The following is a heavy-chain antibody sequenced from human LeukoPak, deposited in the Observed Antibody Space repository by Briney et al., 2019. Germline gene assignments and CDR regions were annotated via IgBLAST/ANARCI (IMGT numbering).Heavy chain of an antibody. CDR1: GFTFSNAW. D-gene: IGHD3-16*01. CDR2: ISSSSSYI. CDR3: ARVGGPLSYYYYMDV. V-gene: IGHV3-21*01. Sequence: PGGSLRLSCGASGFTFSNAWMSWVRQALGKGLEGVSSISSSSSYIYYADSVKGRFTISRDNAKNSLYLQMNSLRAEDTAVYYCARVGGPLSYYYYMDVWGKGTTVTVSS. J-gene: IGHJ6*03.